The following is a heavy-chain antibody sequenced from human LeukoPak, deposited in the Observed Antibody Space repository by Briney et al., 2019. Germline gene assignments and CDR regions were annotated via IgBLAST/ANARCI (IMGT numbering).Heavy chain of an antibody. CDR2: IYYSGST. CDR1: GGSISRGGYY. V-gene: IGHV4-31*03. J-gene: IGHJ4*02. Sequence: PSETLSLTCTVSGGSISRGGYYWSWIRQHPGKGLEWIGYIYYSGSTYYNPSLKSRVTISVDTSKNQFSLKLSSVTAADTAVYYCARGVYIAAAQYAYWGQGTLVTVSS. D-gene: IGHD6-13*01. CDR3: ARGVYIAAAQYAY.